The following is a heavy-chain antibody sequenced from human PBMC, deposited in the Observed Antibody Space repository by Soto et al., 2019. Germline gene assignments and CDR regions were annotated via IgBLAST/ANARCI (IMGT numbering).Heavy chain of an antibody. CDR2: IYYSGST. D-gene: IGHD2-2*01. Sequence: PSVTMSVTCTVAGGSISSGGCYWSWIRQHPGKGLEWIGYIYYSGSTYYNPSLKSRVTISVDTSKNQFSLKVSSVTAADTAVYYCARLGGYCSGTSCYGYYGMDVWGQGTTVTVSS. CDR3: ARLGGYCSGTSCYGYYGMDV. V-gene: IGHV4-31*03. J-gene: IGHJ6*02. CDR1: GGSISSGGCY.